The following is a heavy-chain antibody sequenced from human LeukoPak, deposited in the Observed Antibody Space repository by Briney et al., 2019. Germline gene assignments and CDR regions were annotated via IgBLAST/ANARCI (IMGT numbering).Heavy chain of an antibody. CDR2: ISWDGVST. CDR3: AKDGGSGATRPIDF. D-gene: IGHD1-26*01. CDR1: GFTFDDYT. Sequence: GGSLRLSCAASGFTFDDYTMHWVRPAPGKGLEWVSLISWDGVSTYYADSVKGRFTISRDNSKNSLYLQLNSLRTEDTAFYYCAKDGGSGATRPIDFWGQGTLVTVSS. V-gene: IGHV3-43*01. J-gene: IGHJ4*02.